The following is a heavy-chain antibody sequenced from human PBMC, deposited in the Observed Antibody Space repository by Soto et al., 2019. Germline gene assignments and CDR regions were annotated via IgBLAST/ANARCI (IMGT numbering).Heavy chain of an antibody. J-gene: IGHJ4*02. Sequence: QVQLQESGPGLVKPSETLSLTCTVSGGSVSSGSYYWSWIRQPPGKGLEWIGYIYYSGSTNYNPSLKSRVTISVDTSKNQFSLKLSSVTAADTAVYYCAREPSITGTHTLDYWGQGTLVTVSS. V-gene: IGHV4-61*01. D-gene: IGHD1-7*01. CDR2: IYYSGST. CDR3: AREPSITGTHTLDY. CDR1: GGSVSSGSYY.